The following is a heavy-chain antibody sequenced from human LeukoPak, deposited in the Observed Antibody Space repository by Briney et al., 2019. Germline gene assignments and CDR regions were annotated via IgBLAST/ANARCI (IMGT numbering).Heavy chain of an antibody. D-gene: IGHD6-13*01. CDR3: ARDLEAAGLDY. J-gene: IGHJ4*02. CDR2: INSDGSST. Sequence: GGFLRLSCAASGFTFSSYWMHWVRQAPGKGRVWVSRINSDGSSTSYADSVKGRFTISRDNAKNTLYLQMNSLRAEDTAVYYCARDLEAAGLDYWGQGTLVTVSS. CDR1: GFTFSSYW. V-gene: IGHV3-74*01.